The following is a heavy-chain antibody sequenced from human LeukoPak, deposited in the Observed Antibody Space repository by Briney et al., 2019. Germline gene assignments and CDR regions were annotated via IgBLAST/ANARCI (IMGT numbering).Heavy chain of an antibody. CDR2: INPNSGGT. CDR3: AREEEGGTFDY. V-gene: IGHV1-2*02. Sequence: GASVKVSCKASGYTFTGYYMHWVRQAPGQGLEWMGWINPNSGGTTYAQKFQGRVTMTRDTSTSTVYMELSSLRSEDTAVYYCAREEEGGTFDYWGQGTLVTVSS. CDR1: GYTFTGYY. J-gene: IGHJ4*02. D-gene: IGHD3-16*01.